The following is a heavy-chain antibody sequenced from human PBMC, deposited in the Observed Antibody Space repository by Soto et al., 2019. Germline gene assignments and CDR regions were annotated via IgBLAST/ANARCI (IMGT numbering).Heavy chain of an antibody. CDR2: INPSGGST. Sequence: ASVKVSCKASGYTFTSCYRRWVRQAPGQGLEWMGIINPSGGSTSYAQKFQGRVTMTRDTSTSTVYMELSSLRSEDTAVYYCAYNKRSFYCSSTSCDYLGQRYYGMDVWGQGTTVTVSS. CDR3: AYNKRSFYCSSTSCDYLGQRYYGMDV. CDR1: GYTFTSCY. D-gene: IGHD2-2*01. J-gene: IGHJ6*02. V-gene: IGHV1-46*01.